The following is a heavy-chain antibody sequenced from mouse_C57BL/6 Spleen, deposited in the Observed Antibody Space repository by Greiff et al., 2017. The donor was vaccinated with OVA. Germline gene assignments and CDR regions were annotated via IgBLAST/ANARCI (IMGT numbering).Heavy chain of an antibody. CDR3: TGGLRRGTWFAY. D-gene: IGHD2-4*01. CDR1: GFNIKDDY. V-gene: IGHV14-4*01. J-gene: IGHJ3*01. Sequence: VQLKQSGAELVRPGASVKLSCTASGFNIKDDYMHWVKQRPEQGLEWIGWIDPENGDTEYASKFQGKATITADSSSNTAYLQLSSLTSEDTAVYYCTGGLRRGTWFAYWGQGTLVTVSA. CDR2: IDPENGDT.